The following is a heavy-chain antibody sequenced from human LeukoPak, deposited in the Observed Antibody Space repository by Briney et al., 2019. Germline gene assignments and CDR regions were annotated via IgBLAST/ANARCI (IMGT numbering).Heavy chain of an antibody. CDR3: AKPYYHDSSGYYPTPFDY. CDR1: GFTFSSYA. J-gene: IGHJ4*02. D-gene: IGHD3-22*01. V-gene: IGHV3-23*01. Sequence: GGSLRLSCAASGFTFSSYAMSWVRQAPGKGLEWVSAISGSGGSTYYADSVKGRFTISRDNSKNTLYLQMNSLRAEDTAVYYCAKPYYHDSSGYYPTPFDYWGQGTLVTVSS. CDR2: ISGSGGST.